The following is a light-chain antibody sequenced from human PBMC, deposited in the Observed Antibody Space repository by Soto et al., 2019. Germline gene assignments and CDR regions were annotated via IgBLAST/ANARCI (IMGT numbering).Light chain of an antibody. V-gene: IGKV3-11*01. Sequence: EIVLTQSPATLSLSPGERATLSCRASQSVSSNLAWYQQKPGQAPRLLIYDASNRATGIPARFGGSGSGTDFTLTISSLEPEDFAVYYCQQRTNWPLFGQGTKLQIK. CDR2: DAS. CDR3: QQRTNWPL. CDR1: QSVSSN. J-gene: IGKJ2*01.